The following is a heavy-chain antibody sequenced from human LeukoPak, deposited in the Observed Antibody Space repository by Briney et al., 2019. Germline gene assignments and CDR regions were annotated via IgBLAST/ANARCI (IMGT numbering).Heavy chain of an antibody. D-gene: IGHD1-26*01. CDR1: GGSFSGYY. J-gene: IGHJ4*02. V-gene: IGHV4-34*01. CDR3: ARGWGSGSYYIFDY. Sequence: PSETLSLTCAVYGGSFSGYYWSWIRQPPGKGLEWIGEINHSGSTNYNPSLKSRVTISVDTSKNQFSLKLSSVTAADTAVYYCARGWGSGSYYIFDYWGQGTLVTVPS. CDR2: INHSGST.